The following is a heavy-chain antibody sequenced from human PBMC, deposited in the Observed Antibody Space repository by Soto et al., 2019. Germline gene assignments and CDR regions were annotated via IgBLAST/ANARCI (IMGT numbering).Heavy chain of an antibody. V-gene: IGHV6-1*01. CDR2: TYYRSKWYN. Sequence: SPTLSLTCAISGDSVSSNSAAWNWIRQSPSRGLEWLGRTYYRSKWYNDYAVSVKSRITINPDTSKNQFSLQLNSVTPEDTAVYYCARVAVAGTPSNWYFDLWGRGTLVTVSS. D-gene: IGHD6-19*01. CDR3: ARVAVAGTPSNWYFDL. J-gene: IGHJ2*01. CDR1: GDSVSSNSAA.